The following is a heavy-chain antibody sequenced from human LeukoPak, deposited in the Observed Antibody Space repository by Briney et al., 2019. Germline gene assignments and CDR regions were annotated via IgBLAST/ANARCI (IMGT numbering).Heavy chain of an antibody. V-gene: IGHV3-23*01. CDR2: IRPDGDRT. Sequence: GGSLRLSCAASGFTFSTYAITCVRPGPGKGLEWVSAIRPDGDRTYYANSVRGRFTISRDNSKDTVYLQINGLRVEDTAVYYCAREQSGTRGWYTVDYWGQGTLVTVSS. D-gene: IGHD6-19*01. J-gene: IGHJ4*02. CDR1: GFTFSTYA. CDR3: AREQSGTRGWYTVDY.